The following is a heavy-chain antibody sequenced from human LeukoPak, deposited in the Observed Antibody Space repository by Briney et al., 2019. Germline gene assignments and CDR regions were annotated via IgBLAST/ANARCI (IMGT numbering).Heavy chain of an antibody. D-gene: IGHD1-26*01. CDR3: ARVGRGGFDY. J-gene: IGHJ4*02. V-gene: IGHV3-21*01. CDR1: GFTFSCYS. Sequence: GGSLRLSCAASGFTFSCYSMNWVRQAPGKGLEGVSAISSSSSYIYYADSVKGRFTISRDNAKNSLYLQMNSLRAEDTAVYYCARVGRGGFDYWGQGTLVTVSS. CDR2: ISSSSSYI.